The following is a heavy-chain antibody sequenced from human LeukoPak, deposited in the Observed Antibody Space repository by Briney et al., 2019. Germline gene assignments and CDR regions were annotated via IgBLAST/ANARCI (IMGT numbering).Heavy chain of an antibody. D-gene: IGHD5-24*01. Sequence: GSLRLSCAASGFTFSSYAMSWVRQAPGKGLEWVSLINGSGDATKHADSVMGRFTISRDNSKNTLYLQMNSLRAEDTAVYYCAKSDCSSDGCKLLNYWGQGTLATVSS. J-gene: IGHJ4*02. CDR1: GFTFSSYA. V-gene: IGHV3-23*01. CDR3: AKSDCSSDGCKLLNY. CDR2: INGSGDAT.